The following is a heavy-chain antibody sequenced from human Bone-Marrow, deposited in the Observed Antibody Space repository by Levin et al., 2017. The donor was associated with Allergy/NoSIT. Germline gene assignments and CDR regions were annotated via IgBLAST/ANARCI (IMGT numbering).Heavy chain of an antibody. Sequence: PSEPLSLTYSVSGGSISSGRYYFTWVRQSAGKGLEWIGRIYTTGSTNYNPSLESRVTISRDTFKKEVYLTLSSVTAADTAVYYCARDRLASLYYYSMDVWGRGTTVIVSS. CDR2: IYTTGST. CDR3: ARDRLASLYYYSMDV. V-gene: IGHV4-61*02. CDR1: GGSISSGRYY. J-gene: IGHJ6*03.